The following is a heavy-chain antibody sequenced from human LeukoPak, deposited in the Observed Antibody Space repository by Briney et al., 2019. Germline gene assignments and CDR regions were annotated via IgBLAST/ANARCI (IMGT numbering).Heavy chain of an antibody. CDR1: GGSFSGYY. J-gene: IGHJ6*02. Sequence: SETLSLTCAVYGGSFSGYYWSWIRQPPGKGLEWIGEINHSGSTNCNPSLKSRVTISVDTSKNQFSLKLSSVTAADTAVYYCARPYYYDSSGYYANYYYYGMDVWGQGTTVTVSS. CDR2: INHSGST. CDR3: ARPYYYDSSGYYANYYYYGMDV. V-gene: IGHV4-34*01. D-gene: IGHD3-22*01.